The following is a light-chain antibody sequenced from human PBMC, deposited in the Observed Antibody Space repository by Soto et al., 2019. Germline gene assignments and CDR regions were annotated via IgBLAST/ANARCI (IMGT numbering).Light chain of an antibody. CDR2: EVT. Sequence: QSALTQPPSASGSPGQSVTILCTGTSSDVGGYNYVSWYQQHPGKAPKLMIYEVTKRPSGVPDRFSGSKSGNTASLTVSGLQTEDEADYYCGSHAGNSNLVFGGGTKLTVL. CDR3: GSHAGNSNLV. CDR1: SSDVGGYNY. J-gene: IGLJ3*02. V-gene: IGLV2-8*01.